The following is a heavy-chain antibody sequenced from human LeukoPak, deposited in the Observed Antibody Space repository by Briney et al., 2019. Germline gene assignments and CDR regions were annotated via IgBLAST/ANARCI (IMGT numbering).Heavy chain of an antibody. CDR2: IYYSGST. J-gene: IGHJ3*02. D-gene: IGHD2-8*01. Sequence: PSETLSLTCTVSGGSISSSSYYWGWIRQPPGKGLEWIGSIYYSGSTYYNPSLKSRVTISVDTSKNQFSLKLSSVTAADTAVYYCASAVRHCTPAGGCSFDIWGQGTMVTVSS. V-gene: IGHV4-39*07. CDR1: GGSISSSSYY. CDR3: ASAVRHCTPAGGCSFDI.